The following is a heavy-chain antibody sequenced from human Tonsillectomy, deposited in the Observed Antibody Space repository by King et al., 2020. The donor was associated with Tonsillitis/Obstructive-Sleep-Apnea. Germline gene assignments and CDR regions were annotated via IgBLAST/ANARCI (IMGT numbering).Heavy chain of an antibody. D-gene: IGHD6-13*01. CDR1: GFTFSSYV. CDR2: ISYDGTNK. Sequence: QLVQSGGGVVQPGRSLRLSCAASGFTFSSYVMHWVRQAPGKGLEWVAVISYDGTNKYYADSVKGRFTISRDNSKNTLYLQMNSLRAEDTAVFSCARDPGIEADPLYYYYYMDVWGKGTTVTVSS. CDR3: ARDPGIEADPLYYYYYMDV. J-gene: IGHJ6*03. V-gene: IGHV3-30*04.